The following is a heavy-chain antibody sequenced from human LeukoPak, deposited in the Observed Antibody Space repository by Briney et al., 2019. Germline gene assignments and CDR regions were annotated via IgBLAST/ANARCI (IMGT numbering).Heavy chain of an antibody. CDR2: ISSSGAYI. CDR3: VGNYYDSSGLDY. CDR1: GFTFSDHY. J-gene: IGHJ4*02. Sequence: GGSLRLSCAASGFTFSDHYMDWVRQAPGKGLECVSSISSSGAYIYYADSVKGRFTISRDNAKKSLYLQMNSLRAEDTAIYYCVGNYYDSSGLDYWGQGTLVTVSS. D-gene: IGHD3-22*01. V-gene: IGHV3-21*01.